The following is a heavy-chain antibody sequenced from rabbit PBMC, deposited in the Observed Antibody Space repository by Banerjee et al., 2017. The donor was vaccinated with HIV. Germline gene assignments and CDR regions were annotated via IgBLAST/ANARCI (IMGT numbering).Heavy chain of an antibody. V-gene: IGHV1S45*01. CDR1: GFSFSSSYY. CDR3: ARHSYDDYGDYYGPYYFNL. J-gene: IGHJ4*01. Sequence: QEQLEESGGGLVQPEGSLTLTCTASGFSFSSSYYMCWVRQAPGKGLEWIACIYAGSGGTWYASWANGRFTISKTSSTTVTLQMTSLTAADTATYFCARHSYDDYGDYYGPYYFNLWGQGTSSPS. CDR2: IYAGSGGT. D-gene: IGHD2-1*01.